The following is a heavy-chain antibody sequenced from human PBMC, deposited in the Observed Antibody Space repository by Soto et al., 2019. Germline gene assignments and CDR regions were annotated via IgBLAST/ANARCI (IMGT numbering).Heavy chain of an antibody. CDR3: ARDQYYFDSSGYDDF. D-gene: IGHD3-22*01. CDR1: GYTFVSYG. Sequence: QIPLVQSGAEVKKPGASVRVSCETSGYTFVSYGISWVRQAPGQGLEWMGWISPYNGNTNYAEKFKDRVTLTTDTSTDTAFLDLRSLTSDDTAIYFCARDQYYFDSSGYDDFWGQGTLVTVSS. CDR2: ISPYNGNT. V-gene: IGHV1-18*04. J-gene: IGHJ4*02.